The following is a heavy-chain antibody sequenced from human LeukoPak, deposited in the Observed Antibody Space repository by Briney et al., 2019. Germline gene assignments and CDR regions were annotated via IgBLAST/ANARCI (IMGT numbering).Heavy chain of an antibody. CDR2: ISGSGGTT. V-gene: IGHV3-23*01. CDR3: AKGYYYDSSGYYLD. D-gene: IGHD3-22*01. J-gene: IGHJ4*02. Sequence: GGSLRLSCAASGFTFSNYAMSWVRQAPGKGLEWVSAISGSGGTTYYADSVKGRFTISRDNSKNTLYLQMNSLRAEDTAVYYCAKGYYYDSSGYYLDWGQGTLVTVSS. CDR1: GFTFSNYA.